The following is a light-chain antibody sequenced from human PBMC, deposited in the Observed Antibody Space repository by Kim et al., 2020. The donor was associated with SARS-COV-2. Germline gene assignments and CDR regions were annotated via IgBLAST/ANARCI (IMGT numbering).Light chain of an antibody. CDR1: KSISRY. Sequence: ASVGDRVTMTWRASKSISRYLKWYQQKPGKAHKRLVYAATRLQSGVPSRFSGSGSGTEFTLTISSLKPEDFATYYSQESYNTPPTFGPGTKVDIK. CDR2: AAT. V-gene: IGKV1-39*01. CDR3: QESYNTPPT. J-gene: IGKJ3*01.